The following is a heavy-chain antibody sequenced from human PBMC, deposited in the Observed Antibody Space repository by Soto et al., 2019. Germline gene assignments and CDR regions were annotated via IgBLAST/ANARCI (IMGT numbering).Heavy chain of an antibody. J-gene: IGHJ4*02. D-gene: IGHD3-10*01. CDR3: ATLWGQD. CDR2: IYYSGST. CDR1: GGSISSSSYY. Sequence: QLQLQESGPGLVKPSETLSLTCTVSGGSISSSSYYWGWIRQPPGKGLEWIGRIYYSGSTYYNPSLKSRVTISVDTSNNQFSLKLSTVNAADTAVYYCATLWGQDWGQGTLVTVSS. V-gene: IGHV4-39*01.